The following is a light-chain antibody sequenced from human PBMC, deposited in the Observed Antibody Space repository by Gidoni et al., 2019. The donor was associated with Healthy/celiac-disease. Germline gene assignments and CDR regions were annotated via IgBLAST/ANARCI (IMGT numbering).Light chain of an antibody. CDR1: QSISSW. J-gene: IGKJ4*01. V-gene: IGKV1-5*01. Sequence: DIQMTQSPSTLSASVGDRVTTTCRASQSISSWLAWYQQKPGKAPKLLIYDASSLESGVPSRFSGSGSGTEFTLTISSLQPDDFATYYCQQYNSYLLTFGGXTKVEIK. CDR2: DAS. CDR3: QQYNSYLLT.